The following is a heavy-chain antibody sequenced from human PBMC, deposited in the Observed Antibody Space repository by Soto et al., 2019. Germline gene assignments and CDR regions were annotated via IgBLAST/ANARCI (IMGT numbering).Heavy chain of an antibody. CDR1: GGSFSGYY. CDR3: ARLALRFHGAFDI. CDR2: INHSGST. J-gene: IGHJ3*02. V-gene: IGHV4-34*01. Sequence: QVQLQQWGAGLLKPSETLSLTCAVYGGSFSGYYWSWIRQPPGKGVEWIGEINHSGSTNYIPSLTCRVTISVDTSKNQFSLKLSSVTAAATAVYYCARLALRFHGAFDIWGQGKMVSVSS. D-gene: IGHD3-3*01.